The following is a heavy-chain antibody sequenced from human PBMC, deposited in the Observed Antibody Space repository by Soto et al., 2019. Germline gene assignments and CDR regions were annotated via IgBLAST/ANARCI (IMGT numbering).Heavy chain of an antibody. Sequence: SETLSLTCAVYGGSFSGYYWSWIRQPPGKGLEWIGEINHSGSTNYNPSLKSRVTISVDTSKNQFSLKLSSVTAADTAVYYCAVNRPDPPRVPAAIGYWGQGTLVTVSS. CDR1: GGSFSGYY. V-gene: IGHV4-34*01. J-gene: IGHJ4*02. D-gene: IGHD2-2*01. CDR3: AVNRPDPPRVPAAIGY. CDR2: INHSGST.